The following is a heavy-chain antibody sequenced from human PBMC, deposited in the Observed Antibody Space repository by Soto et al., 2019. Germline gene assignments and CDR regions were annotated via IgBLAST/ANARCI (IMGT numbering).Heavy chain of an antibody. CDR1: GYTFTSYG. CDR2: ISAYNGNT. V-gene: IGHV1-18*01. CDR3: ARFDYGGNWFDP. D-gene: IGHD4-17*01. J-gene: IGHJ5*02. Sequence: ASVKVSCKPSGYTFTSYGISWVRQAPGQGLEWMGWISAYNGNTNYAQKLQGRVTMTTDTSTSTAYMELRSLRSDVTAVYYCARFDYGGNWFDPWGQGTLVTVSS.